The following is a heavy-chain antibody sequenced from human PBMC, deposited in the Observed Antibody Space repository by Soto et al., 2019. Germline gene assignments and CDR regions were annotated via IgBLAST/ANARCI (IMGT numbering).Heavy chain of an antibody. CDR1: GFNFSDYA. Sequence: VQLVESGGGVVQPGRSLRLSCAASGFNFSDYAMHWVRQAPGEGLEWVAVVSHDGRNTHYADYVKGRFTIARDSSKNTVSLEMTRLRTEDTAGYYCARGGRQWLVTSDFNYWGQGALVTVSS. CDR2: VSHDGRNT. V-gene: IGHV3-30*03. J-gene: IGHJ4*02. D-gene: IGHD6-19*01. CDR3: ARGGRQWLVTSDFNY.